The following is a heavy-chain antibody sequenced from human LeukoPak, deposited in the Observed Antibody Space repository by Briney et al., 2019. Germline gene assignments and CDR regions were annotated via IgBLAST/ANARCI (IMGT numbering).Heavy chain of an antibody. CDR1: GFTFSSYA. Sequence: GGSLRLSCAASGFTFSSYAMHWVRQAPGKGLEWVAVISYDGSNKYYADSVKGRFTISRDNSKNTLYLQMNSLRAEDTALYYCARAEGIVGATTEDWGQGTLVTVSS. D-gene: IGHD1-26*01. V-gene: IGHV3-30-3*01. J-gene: IGHJ4*02. CDR2: ISYDGSNK. CDR3: ARAEGIVGATTED.